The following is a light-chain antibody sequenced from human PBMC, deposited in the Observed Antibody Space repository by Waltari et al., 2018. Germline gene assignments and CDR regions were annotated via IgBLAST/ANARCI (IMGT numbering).Light chain of an antibody. CDR2: EVS. CDR1: SSDVVGDNY. Sequence: QSALTQPASVSGSPGQSITISCTGTSSDVVGDNYVSWYQQHPGKAPKLMIYEVSNRPSGVSNRFSGSKSGNTASLTISGLQAEDEADYYCSSYTSSSTVVFGGGTKLTVL. J-gene: IGLJ2*01. CDR3: SSYTSSSTVV. V-gene: IGLV2-14*01.